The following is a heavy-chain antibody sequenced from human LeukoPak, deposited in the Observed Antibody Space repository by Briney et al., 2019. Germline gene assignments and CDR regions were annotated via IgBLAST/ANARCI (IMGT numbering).Heavy chain of an antibody. CDR3: AREERFLEWLPGDY. CDR2: INPNSGGT. D-gene: IGHD3-3*01. Sequence: GASVKVSCKASGYTFTGDYMHWVRQAPGQGLEWMGWINPNSGGTNYAQKFQGRVTMTRDTSISTAYMELSRLRSDDTAVYYCAREERFLEWLPGDYWGQGTLVTVSS. J-gene: IGHJ4*02. CDR1: GYTFTGDY. V-gene: IGHV1-2*02.